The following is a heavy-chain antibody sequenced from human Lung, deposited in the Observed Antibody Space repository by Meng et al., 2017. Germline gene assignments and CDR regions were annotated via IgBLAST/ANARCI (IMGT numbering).Heavy chain of an antibody. V-gene: IGHV1-46*01. CDR3: TRDHSTADVTVWWFDP. CDR1: GYTFTRHW. Sequence: QVQLVQSGAEVKNPGAPVQVSCKASGYTFTRHWMHWVRQAPGQGREWMGIINPSGGDTMYEQKFQGRITITSDTSTATVYMELSSLRSEDTAVYYCTRDHSTADVTVWWFDPWGQGTLVFVSS. CDR2: INPSGGDT. J-gene: IGHJ5*02. D-gene: IGHD4-17*01.